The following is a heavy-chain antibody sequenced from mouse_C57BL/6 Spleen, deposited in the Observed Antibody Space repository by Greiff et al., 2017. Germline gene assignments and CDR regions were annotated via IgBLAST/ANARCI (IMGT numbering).Heavy chain of an antibody. D-gene: IGHD2-4*01. Sequence: VQLQQSGAELVKPGASVQISCKASGYAFSSYWMNWVKQRPGKGLEWIGQIYPGGGDTNYNGKFKGTGTLTADKSSSNAYMQLSSLTSEDSAVYFCARPPYYHYEMDYWGQGTSVTVSS. CDR2: IYPGGGDT. CDR3: ARPPYYHYEMDY. V-gene: IGHV1-80*01. J-gene: IGHJ4*01. CDR1: GYAFSSYW.